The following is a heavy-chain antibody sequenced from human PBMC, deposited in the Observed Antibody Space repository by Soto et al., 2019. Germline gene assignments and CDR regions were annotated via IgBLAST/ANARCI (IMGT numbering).Heavy chain of an antibody. D-gene: IGHD2-21*02. Sequence: QVQLQQWGAGLLKPSETLSLTCAVYGGSFSGYYWSWIRQPPGKGLEWIGEINHSGSTNYNPSLTRRVTISVDTSKNQFSLKLSSVTAADTAVYYGARDIVVVTAIWNWFDPWGQGTLVTVSS. V-gene: IGHV4-34*01. CDR2: INHSGST. J-gene: IGHJ5*02. CDR1: GGSFSGYY. CDR3: ARDIVVVTAIWNWFDP.